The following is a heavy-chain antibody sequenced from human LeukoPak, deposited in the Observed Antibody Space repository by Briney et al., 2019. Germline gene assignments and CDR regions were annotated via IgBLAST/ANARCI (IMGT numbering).Heavy chain of an antibody. CDR1: GGSISSGGYY. CDR3: ARSPSPYYDFWSGNYYYYGMDV. J-gene: IGHJ6*02. D-gene: IGHD3-3*01. CDR2: IYYSGST. Sequence: SETLSLTCTVSGGSISSGGYYWSWIRQPPGKGLEWIGYIYYSGSTNYNPSLKSRVTISVDTSKNQFSLKLSSVTAADTAVYYCARSPSPYYDFWSGNYYYYGMDVWGQGTTVTVSS. V-gene: IGHV4-61*08.